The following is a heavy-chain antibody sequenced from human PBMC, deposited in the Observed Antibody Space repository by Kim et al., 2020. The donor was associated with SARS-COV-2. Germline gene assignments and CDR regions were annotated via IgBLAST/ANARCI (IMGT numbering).Heavy chain of an antibody. CDR2: ISWNSGSI. CDR3: AKDSSSDIAAAGTSDY. Sequence: GGSLRLSCAASGFTFDDYAMHWVRQAPGKGLEWVSGISWNSGSIGYADSVKGRFTISRDNAKNSLYLQMNSLRAEDTALYYCAKDSSSDIAAAGTSDYWGQGTLVTVSS. D-gene: IGHD6-13*01. J-gene: IGHJ4*02. V-gene: IGHV3-9*01. CDR1: GFTFDDYA.